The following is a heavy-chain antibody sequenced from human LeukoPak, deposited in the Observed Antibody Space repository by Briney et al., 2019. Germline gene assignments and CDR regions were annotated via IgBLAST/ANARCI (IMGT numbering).Heavy chain of an antibody. D-gene: IGHD5-12*01. J-gene: IGHJ4*02. CDR1: GYTFTGYY. V-gene: IGHV1-2*02. CDR2: INPNSGGT. Sequence: GASVKVSCKASGYTFTGYYMHWVRQAPGQGLEWMGWINPNSGGTNYAQKFQGRVTMTRDTSISTAHMELSRLRSDDTAVYYCARESPGYSGYPIFYYFDYWGQGTLVTVSS. CDR3: ARESPGYSGYPIFYYFDY.